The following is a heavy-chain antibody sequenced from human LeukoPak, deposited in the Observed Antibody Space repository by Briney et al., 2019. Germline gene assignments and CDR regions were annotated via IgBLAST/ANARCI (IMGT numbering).Heavy chain of an antibody. D-gene: IGHD6-19*01. CDR3: AKPISGGLAVTADWFHP. V-gene: IGHV3-23*01. Sequence: GGSLRLSCTASGFAFSVYAMSWLRQPPGKGLEWVSTINANRGTTSYAASVRGGFTISRDNSKNTLYLQLNTLRADDTATYYCAKPISGGLAVTADWFHPWGQGTLVVVSS. J-gene: IGHJ5*01. CDR1: GFAFSVYA. CDR2: INANRGTT.